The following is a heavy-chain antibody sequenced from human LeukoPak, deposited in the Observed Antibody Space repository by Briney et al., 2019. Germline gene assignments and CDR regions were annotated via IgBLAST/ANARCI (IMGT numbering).Heavy chain of an antibody. D-gene: IGHD4-11*01. V-gene: IGHV1-18*01. Sequence: GASVKVSCKASGGTFSSYAISWVRQAPGQGLEWMGWISGYNGNTKYAQNLQGRVTMTTDTSTRTVYMELRGLKSDDTAVYYCARDSMTRVDQYYYGMDVWGIGTTVTVSS. CDR2: ISGYNGNT. CDR3: ARDSMTRVDQYYYGMDV. CDR1: GGTFSSYA. J-gene: IGHJ6*04.